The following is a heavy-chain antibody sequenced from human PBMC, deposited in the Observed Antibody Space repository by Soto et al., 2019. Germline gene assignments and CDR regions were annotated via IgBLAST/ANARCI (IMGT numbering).Heavy chain of an antibody. V-gene: IGHV1-69*13. CDR2: IMPIFGTE. D-gene: IGHD5-18*01. CDR1: GGTFSSYA. Sequence: SVKVSYKASGGTFSSYAISWVRQAPGQGLEWMGGIMPIFGTENYEQKFQGRVTITADDSTRTAYMELSSLRSEDTAVYYCARGGRKGDTRTTKLTRRSYNWFDPWGQGTLVTVSS. CDR3: ARGGRKGDTRTTKLTRRSYNWFDP. J-gene: IGHJ5*02.